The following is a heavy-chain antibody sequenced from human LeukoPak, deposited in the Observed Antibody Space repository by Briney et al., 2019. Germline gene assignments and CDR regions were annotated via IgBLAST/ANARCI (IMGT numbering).Heavy chain of an antibody. CDR2: IYYSGST. J-gene: IGHJ6*03. CDR3: ARGDNDFWSGYYYYYYMDV. Sequence: SETLSLTCTVSGGSISSYYWSWVRQPPGKGLEWIGYIYYSGSTNYNPSLKSRVTISVDTSKNQFSLKLSSVTAADTAVYYCARGDNDFWSGYYYYYYMDVWGKGTTVTVSS. CDR1: GGSISSYY. D-gene: IGHD3-3*01. V-gene: IGHV4-59*01.